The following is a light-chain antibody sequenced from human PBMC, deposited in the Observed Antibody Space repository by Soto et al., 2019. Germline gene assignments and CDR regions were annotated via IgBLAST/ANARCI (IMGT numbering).Light chain of an antibody. V-gene: IGLV1-44*01. CDR1: GSNIGTNT. CDR3: AAWDDSLNGPV. J-gene: IGLJ2*01. Sequence: VLTQPPSASGTPGQRVTISCSGSGSNIGTNTVHWYQQLPGTAPELLIYSNNQRPSGVPDRFSGSKSGTSASLAISGLQSEDEADYYCAAWDDSLNGPVFGGGTKLTVL. CDR2: SNN.